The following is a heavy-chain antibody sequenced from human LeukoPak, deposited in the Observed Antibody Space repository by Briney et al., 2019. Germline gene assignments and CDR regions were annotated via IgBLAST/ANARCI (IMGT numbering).Heavy chain of an antibody. CDR3: AIVRDGYNKD. CDR1: GFTFSSYG. CDR2: ISGSGGST. Sequence: AGGSLRLSCAASGFTFSSYGMSWVRQAPGKGLAWVSAISGSGGSTYYADSVKGRFTISRDNSKNTLYLQMNSLRAEDTAVYYCAIVRDGYNKDWGQGTLVTVSS. D-gene: IGHD5-24*01. V-gene: IGHV3-23*01. J-gene: IGHJ4*02.